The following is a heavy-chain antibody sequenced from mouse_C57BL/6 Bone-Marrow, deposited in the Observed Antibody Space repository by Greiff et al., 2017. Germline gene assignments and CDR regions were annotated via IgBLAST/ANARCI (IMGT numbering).Heavy chain of an antibody. J-gene: IGHJ4*01. D-gene: IGHD2-3*01. V-gene: IGHV1-63*01. CDR2: IYPGGGYT. Sequence: QVQLQQSGAELVRPGTSVKMSCKASGYTFTNYWIGWAKQRPGHGLEWIGDIYPGGGYTNYNEKFKGKATLTADKSSSTAYMQFSSLTSEDSAIYYCARGYDGYYFYAMDYWGQGTSVTVSS. CDR1: GYTFTNYW. CDR3: ARGYDGYYFYAMDY.